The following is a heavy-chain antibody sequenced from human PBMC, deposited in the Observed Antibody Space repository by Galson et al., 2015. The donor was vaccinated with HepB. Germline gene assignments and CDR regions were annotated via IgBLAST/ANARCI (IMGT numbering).Heavy chain of an antibody. CDR2: IKQDGSEK. CDR1: GFTFNNFW. V-gene: IGHV3-7*03. Sequence: SLRLSCAASGFTFNNFWMSWVRQAPGKGLEWVANIKQDGSEKYYVDSVKGRFTISRDNAKNSLYLQMNSPRAEDTAVYYCARVHNPASTVDLIDYWGQGTLVTVSS. CDR3: ARVHNPASTVDLIDY. J-gene: IGHJ4*02. D-gene: IGHD1-1*01.